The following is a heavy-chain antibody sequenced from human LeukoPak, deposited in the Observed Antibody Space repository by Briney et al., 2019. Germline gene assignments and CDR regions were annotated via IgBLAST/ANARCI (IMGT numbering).Heavy chain of an antibody. CDR3: ATDWPMGGSAFDS. CDR1: GFTFSSFG. J-gene: IGHJ3*01. D-gene: IGHD3-10*01. V-gene: IGHV3-23*01. Sequence: GGSLRLSCAASGFTFSSFGMSWVRQAPGKGLEWVSGITSSGSTYYADSVKGRFTISRDNSMNTLYLQMNSLRAEDTAVYYCATDWPMGGSAFDSWGQGTMVTVSS. CDR2: ITSSGST.